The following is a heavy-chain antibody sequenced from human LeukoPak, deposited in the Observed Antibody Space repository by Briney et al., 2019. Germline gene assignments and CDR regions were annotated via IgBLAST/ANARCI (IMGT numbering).Heavy chain of an antibody. V-gene: IGHV1-8*03. CDR2: MNPNSGNT. CDR1: GYTFTSYD. D-gene: IGHD3-10*01. CDR3: ARDQGYYGSGVI. J-gene: IGHJ3*02. Sequence: GASVKVSCKASGYTFTSYDINWVRQATGQGLEWMGWMNPNSGNTGYAQKFQGRVTITADESTSTAYMELSSLRSEDTAVYYCARDQGYYGSGVIWGQGTMVTVSS.